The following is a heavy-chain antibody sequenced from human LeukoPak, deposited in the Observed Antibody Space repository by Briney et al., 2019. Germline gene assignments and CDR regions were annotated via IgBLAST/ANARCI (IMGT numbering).Heavy chain of an antibody. Sequence: GGSLRLSCAASGFTFSSYGMHWVRQAPGKGLEWVAFIRYDGSNKYYADSVKGRFTISRDNSKNTLYLQMNSLRAEDTAVYYCAKDSSPPGIAAAGRAFDIWGQGTMVTVSS. CDR1: GFTFSSYG. CDR3: AKDSSPPGIAAAGRAFDI. V-gene: IGHV3-30*02. J-gene: IGHJ3*02. D-gene: IGHD6-13*01. CDR2: IRYDGSNK.